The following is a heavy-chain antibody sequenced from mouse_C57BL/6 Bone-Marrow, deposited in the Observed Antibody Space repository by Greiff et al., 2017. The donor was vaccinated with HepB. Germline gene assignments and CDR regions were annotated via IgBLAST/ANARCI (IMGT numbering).Heavy chain of an antibody. Sequence: EVQLVESGGGLVKPGGSLKLSCAASGFTFSSYAMSWVRQTPEKRLEWVATISDGGSYTYYPDNVKGRFTISRDNAKNNLYMQLSHLKSEDTAMYYCAKGGYCRAWFADWGKGTLVTVSA. CDR1: GFTFSSYA. CDR2: ISDGGSYT. D-gene: IGHD2-3*01. CDR3: AKGGYCRAWFAD. V-gene: IGHV5-4*01. J-gene: IGHJ3*01.